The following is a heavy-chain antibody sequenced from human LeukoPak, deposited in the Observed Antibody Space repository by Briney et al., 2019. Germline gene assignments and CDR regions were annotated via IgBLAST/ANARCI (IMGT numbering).Heavy chain of an antibody. V-gene: IGHV4-34*01. J-gene: IGHJ4*02. Sequence: PSETLSLTCAVYGGSFGGYYWSWIRQPPGKGLEWIGEINHSGSTNYNPSLKSRVTISGDTSKNQFSLKLSSVTAADTAVYYCARGRRGYYDSSGYYPRSHFDYWGQGTLVTVSS. D-gene: IGHD3-22*01. CDR1: GGSFGGYY. CDR2: INHSGST. CDR3: ARGRRGYYDSSGYYPRSHFDY.